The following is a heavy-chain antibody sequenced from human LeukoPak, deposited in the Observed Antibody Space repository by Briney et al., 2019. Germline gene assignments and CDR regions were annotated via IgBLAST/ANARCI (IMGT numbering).Heavy chain of an antibody. V-gene: IGHV4-34*01. Sequence: SETLSLTCAVSGGSFSANYWSWIRQPPGEGPEWIGEINHTGRTNYNPSLKSRVTISVDMSKNQFSLKLNFVTAADTAMYYCARMFRSSWYINWFDPWGQGTLVTVSS. CDR3: ARMFRSSWYINWFDP. D-gene: IGHD6-13*01. CDR1: GGSFSANY. J-gene: IGHJ5*02. CDR2: INHTGRT.